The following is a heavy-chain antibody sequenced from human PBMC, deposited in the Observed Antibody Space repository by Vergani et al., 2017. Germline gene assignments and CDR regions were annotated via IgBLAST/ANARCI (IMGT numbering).Heavy chain of an antibody. Sequence: EVQLVESGGGLVQPGGSLRLSCAASGFTFSSYAMSWVRQAPGKGLEWVSAISGSGGSTYYADSVKGRFTISRDNSKNTLYLQMNSLRAEDTAVYYCAKDYPGRGSSSWFWFDPWGQGTLVTVSS. CDR3: AKDYPGRGSSSWFWFDP. V-gene: IGHV3-23*04. CDR2: ISGSGGST. J-gene: IGHJ5*02. CDR1: GFTFSSYA. D-gene: IGHD6-13*01.